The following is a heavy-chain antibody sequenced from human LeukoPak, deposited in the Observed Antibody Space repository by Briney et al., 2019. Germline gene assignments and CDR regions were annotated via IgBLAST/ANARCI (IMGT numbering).Heavy chain of an antibody. CDR1: GFTFSNYA. V-gene: IGHV3-23*01. CDR3: AKLQGASDY. CDR2: ISNRGTAT. Sequence: GESLRLSCAASGFTFSNYAMIWVRQAPGKGLEWVSAISNRGTATHYADSVKGRFTISRDNSKNTLYLQLNSLRADDTAVYYCAKLQGASDYWGQGTLLTVSS. D-gene: IGHD1-26*01. J-gene: IGHJ4*02.